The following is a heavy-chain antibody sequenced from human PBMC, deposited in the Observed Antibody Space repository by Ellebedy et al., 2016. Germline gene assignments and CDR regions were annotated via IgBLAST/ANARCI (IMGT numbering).Heavy chain of an antibody. CDR1: GFTFRVYA. D-gene: IGHD6-6*01. V-gene: IGHV3-23*01. J-gene: IGHJ4*02. Sequence: GGSLRLSCAASGFTFRVYAMSWVRQAPGKGLEWVSGISGSGGSAYYADSVKGRFTISRDTSKNTLFLQMNNLRAEDTAIYYCVKDNTRSYLGYYFDLWGQGALVTVSS. CDR3: VKDNTRSYLGYYFDL. CDR2: ISGSGGSA.